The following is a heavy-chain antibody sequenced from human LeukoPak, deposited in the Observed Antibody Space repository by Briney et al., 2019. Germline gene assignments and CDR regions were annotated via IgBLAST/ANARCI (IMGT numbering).Heavy chain of an antibody. CDR3: ARDNVRGVAFDAFDI. V-gene: IGHV3-66*01. D-gene: IGHD3-10*01. J-gene: IGHJ3*02. CDR2: IYSGGST. CDR1: EFSVGSNY. Sequence: PGGSLRLSCAASEFSVGSNYMTWVRQAPGKGLEWVSLIYSGGSTYYADSVKGRFTISRDNSKNTLYLQMNSLRAEDTAVYYCARDNVRGVAFDAFDIWGQGTMVTVSS.